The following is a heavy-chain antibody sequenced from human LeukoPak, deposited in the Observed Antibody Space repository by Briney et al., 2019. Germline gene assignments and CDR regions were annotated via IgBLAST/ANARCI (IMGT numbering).Heavy chain of an antibody. D-gene: IGHD1-26*01. CDR2: INPSGGST. J-gene: IGHJ4*02. Sequence: ASVKVSCKASGYTFARYYIHWVRQAPGQGLEWMGIINPSGGSTRYAQKFQGRVTMTRDTSTSTVYMELSSLRSDDTAVYYCARLPLTGRRHFEYWGQGTLVTVSS. CDR1: GYTFARYY. CDR3: ARLPLTGRRHFEY. V-gene: IGHV1-46*01.